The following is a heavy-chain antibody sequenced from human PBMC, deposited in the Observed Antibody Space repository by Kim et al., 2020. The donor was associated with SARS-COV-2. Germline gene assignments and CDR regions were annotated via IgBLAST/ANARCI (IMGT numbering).Heavy chain of an antibody. D-gene: IGHD3-3*01. CDR3: ARDYDFWSGYVDY. V-gene: IGHV3-33*01. CDR2: IWYDGSNK. CDR1: GFTFSSYA. Sequence: GGSLRLSCAASGFTFSSYAMHWVRQAPGKGLEWVAVIWYDGSNKYYADSVKGRFTISRDNSKNTLYLQMNSLRAEDTAVYYCARDYDFWSGYVDYWGQGTLVTVSS. J-gene: IGHJ4*02.